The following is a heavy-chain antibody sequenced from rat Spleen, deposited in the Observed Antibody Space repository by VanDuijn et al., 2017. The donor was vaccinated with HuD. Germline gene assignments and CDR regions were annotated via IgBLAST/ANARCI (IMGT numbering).Heavy chain of an antibody. CDR1: GFTFSNYG. V-gene: IGHV5-27*01. J-gene: IGHJ1*01. Sequence: EVQLVESGGDLVQPGRSLKLSCAASGFTFSNYGMAWVRQAPTKGLEWVVTISTSGGSTYYRDSVKGRFTISRDNAKSTLYLQMNSLRSEDTATYYCTRGGWYFDFWGPGTMVTVSS. CDR2: ISTSGGST. CDR3: TRGGWYFDF.